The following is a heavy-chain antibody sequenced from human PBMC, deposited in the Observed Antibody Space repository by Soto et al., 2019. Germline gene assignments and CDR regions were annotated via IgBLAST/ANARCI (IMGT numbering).Heavy chain of an antibody. J-gene: IGHJ6*02. Sequence: SVKVSCKASGYTFTSYYMHWVQQAPGQGLEWMGGIIPIFGTANYAQKFQGRVTITADESTSTAYMELSSLRSEDTAVYYCARTVATTMNYDFWSGYYDYYYYGMDVWGQGTTVTVSS. CDR1: GYTFTSYY. CDR3: ARTVATTMNYDFWSGYYDYYYYGMDV. V-gene: IGHV1-69*13. D-gene: IGHD3-3*01. CDR2: IIPIFGTA.